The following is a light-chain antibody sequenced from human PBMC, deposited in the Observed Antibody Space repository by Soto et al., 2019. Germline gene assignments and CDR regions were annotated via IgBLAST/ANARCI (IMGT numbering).Light chain of an antibody. CDR3: QQYGSSQYT. CDR2: GAS. J-gene: IGKJ2*01. V-gene: IGKV3-20*01. Sequence: EIVLTQSPGTLSLSPGERATLSCRASQTVSSNYLTWYQQKPGQAPRLLIYGASSRAPGIPDRFSGSGSGTYFTFTISRLEPEDFAVYYCQQYGSSQYTFGQGTKLEIK. CDR1: QTVSSNY.